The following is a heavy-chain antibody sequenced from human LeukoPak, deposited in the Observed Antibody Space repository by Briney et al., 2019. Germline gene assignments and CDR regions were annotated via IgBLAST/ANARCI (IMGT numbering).Heavy chain of an antibody. CDR3: ARAGVTNQLGQTYWYFDL. V-gene: IGHV3-7*01. CDR2: IEKDGSEA. D-gene: IGHD1/OR15-1a*01. Sequence: PGGSLRLSCTTSRFTLNDYWMTWVRQAPGKGLEWVAKIEKDGSEAYYVDSVKGRFTISRGYAENSLYLQMNTLKTEDTAVYSCARAGVTNQLGQTYWYFDLWGRDTLVTVSS. CDR1: RFTLNDYW. J-gene: IGHJ2*01.